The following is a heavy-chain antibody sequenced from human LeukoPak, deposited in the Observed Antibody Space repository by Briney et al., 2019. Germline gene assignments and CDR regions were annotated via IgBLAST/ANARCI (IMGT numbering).Heavy chain of an antibody. CDR3: ARGCYYDSSGSYYFDY. D-gene: IGHD3-22*01. Sequence: ASVKVSCKASGYTFTSYGISWVRQAPGQGLEWMGWISAYNGNTNYAQKLQGRVTMTTGTSTSTAYMELRSLRSDDTAVYYCARGCYYDSSGSYYFDYWGQGTLVTVSS. J-gene: IGHJ4*02. CDR1: GYTFTSYG. CDR2: ISAYNGNT. V-gene: IGHV1-18*01.